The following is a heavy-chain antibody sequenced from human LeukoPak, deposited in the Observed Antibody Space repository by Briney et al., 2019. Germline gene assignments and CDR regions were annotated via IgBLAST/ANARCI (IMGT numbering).Heavy chain of an antibody. V-gene: IGHV1-8*02. CDR1: GYIFNSYA. CDR3: ARLSSHYGDYKVDP. J-gene: IGHJ5*02. CDR2: MNPHSGNT. D-gene: IGHD4-17*01. Sequence: ASVKVSCKASGYIFNSYAMNWVRQATGQGLEWMGWMNPHSGNTGYAQKFQGRVTMTRNTSISTAYMELSSLRSEDTAVYYCARLSSHYGDYKVDPWGQGTLVTVSS.